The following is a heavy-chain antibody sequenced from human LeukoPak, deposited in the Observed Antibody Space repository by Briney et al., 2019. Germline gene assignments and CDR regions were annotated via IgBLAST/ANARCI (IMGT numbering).Heavy chain of an antibody. Sequence: GGSLRLSCAASGFTFSSYSMNWVRRAPGKGLEWVSSISSSSSYIYYADSVKGRFTISRDNSKNTLYLQMNSLRAEDTAVYYCAKDYRGDMITFGGVIDPYWGQGTLVTVSS. V-gene: IGHV3-21*04. CDR2: ISSSSSYI. CDR1: GFTFSSYS. D-gene: IGHD3-16*02. J-gene: IGHJ4*02. CDR3: AKDYRGDMITFGGVIDPY.